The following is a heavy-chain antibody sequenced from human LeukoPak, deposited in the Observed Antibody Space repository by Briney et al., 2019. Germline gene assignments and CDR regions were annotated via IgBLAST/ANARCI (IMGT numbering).Heavy chain of an antibody. CDR3: ARDRSQYGSGSYFGY. Sequence: GGPLRLSCAASGFTFSSYWMSWVRQAPGKGLEWVANIKQDGSEKYYVDSVKGRFTISRDNAKNSLYLQMNSLRAEDTAVYYCARDRSQYGSGSYFGYWGQGTLVTVSS. CDR1: GFTFSSYW. J-gene: IGHJ4*02. D-gene: IGHD3-10*01. CDR2: IKQDGSEK. V-gene: IGHV3-7*01.